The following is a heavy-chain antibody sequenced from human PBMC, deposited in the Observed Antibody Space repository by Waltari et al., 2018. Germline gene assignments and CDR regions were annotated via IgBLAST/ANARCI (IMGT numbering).Heavy chain of an antibody. Sequence: QVQLVESGGGVVQPGRSLRPSGAASESTFSSYAMHWVRQAPGKGLGWVAVISYNERNIYYVDSVKGRFTISRDNSQKMLYLQMNSLRAEDTAVYYCARDYCDRTNCHGMDVWGRGTTVTVSS. CDR2: ISYNERNI. V-gene: IGHV3-30*04. CDR3: ARDYCDRTNCHGMDV. D-gene: IGHD3-22*01. CDR1: ESTFSSYA. J-gene: IGHJ6*02.